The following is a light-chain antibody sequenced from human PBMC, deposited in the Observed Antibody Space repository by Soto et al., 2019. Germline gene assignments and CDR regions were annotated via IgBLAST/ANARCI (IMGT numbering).Light chain of an antibody. V-gene: IGKV3-15*01. CDR3: HQYNNWFPFT. J-gene: IGKJ5*01. Sequence: EVVLTQSPATLSVSPGERATLSCRASESVNNKLGWYQQKPGQAPRLLIYRASTRATGIPARFSGSGSGTEFTLTISILQSEDSAVYYCHQYNNWFPFTFGQGTRLEIK. CDR2: RAS. CDR1: ESVNNK.